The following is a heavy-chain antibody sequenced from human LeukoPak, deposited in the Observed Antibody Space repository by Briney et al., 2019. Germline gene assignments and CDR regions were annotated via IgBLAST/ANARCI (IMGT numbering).Heavy chain of an antibody. CDR3: ARDSTYYYDSGSSGPHYFDN. Sequence: GGSLRLSCAASGFTFSSYAMSWVRQAPGKGLEWVSLIPSGGTYEYYADSVKGRFTISRDNSKNTLYLQLNSLRAEDTAVYYCARDSTYYYDSGSSGPHYFDNWGQGTLVTVSS. D-gene: IGHD3-10*01. V-gene: IGHV3-30*04. CDR2: IPSGGTYE. J-gene: IGHJ4*02. CDR1: GFTFSSYA.